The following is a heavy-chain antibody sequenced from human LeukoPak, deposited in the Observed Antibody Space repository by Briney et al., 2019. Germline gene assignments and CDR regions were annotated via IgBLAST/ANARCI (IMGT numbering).Heavy chain of an antibody. CDR1: GGTFSSYA. Sequence: SVKVSCKASGGTFSSYAISWVRQAPGQGLEWMGGIIPIFGTANYAQKFQGRVTITADESTSTAYMELSSLRSEDTAVYYCASRVVAATPYAFDIWGQGTMVTVSS. CDR2: IIPIFGTA. CDR3: ASRVVAATPYAFDI. D-gene: IGHD2-15*01. J-gene: IGHJ3*02. V-gene: IGHV1-69*01.